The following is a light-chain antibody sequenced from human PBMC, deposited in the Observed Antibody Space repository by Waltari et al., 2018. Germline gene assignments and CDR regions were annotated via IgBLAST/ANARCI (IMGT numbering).Light chain of an antibody. CDR3: QSYDSRRGGQVV. V-gene: IGLV1-40*01. CDR2: GFS. Sequence: WYQQLPGKAPKLLMFGFSNRPSGVPDRFSGSKSGTAAALAITGLQPEDEADYYCQSYDSRRGGQVVFGGGTKVTVL. J-gene: IGLJ3*02.